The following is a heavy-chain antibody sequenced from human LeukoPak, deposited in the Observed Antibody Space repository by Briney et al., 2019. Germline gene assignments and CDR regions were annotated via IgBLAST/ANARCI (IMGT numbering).Heavy chain of an antibody. D-gene: IGHD2-21*02. CDR1: GGSISSGSYY. Sequence: SETLSLTCTVSGGSISSGSYYWSWIRQPAGTGLEWIGRIYTSGSTNHNPSLKSRVTISVDTSKNQFSLKLSSVTAADTAVYYCARHSDCGGNCYPALDAFDIWGQGTMVTVSS. CDR2: IYTSGST. J-gene: IGHJ3*02. V-gene: IGHV4-61*02. CDR3: ARHSDCGGNCYPALDAFDI.